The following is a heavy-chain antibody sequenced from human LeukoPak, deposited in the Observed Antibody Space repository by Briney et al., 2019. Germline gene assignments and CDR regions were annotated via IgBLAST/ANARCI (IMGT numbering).Heavy chain of an antibody. V-gene: IGHV4-59*11. D-gene: IGHD3-10*01. Sequence: PSETLSLTCTVSGGSISSHYWSWIRQPPGKGLEGIGYIYYSGSTNYNPSLKSRVTISVDTSKNQFSLKLSSVTAADTAVYYCARSITMVRGVPQPFDYWGQGTLVTVSS. J-gene: IGHJ4*02. CDR1: GGSISSHY. CDR3: ARSITMVRGVPQPFDY. CDR2: IYYSGST.